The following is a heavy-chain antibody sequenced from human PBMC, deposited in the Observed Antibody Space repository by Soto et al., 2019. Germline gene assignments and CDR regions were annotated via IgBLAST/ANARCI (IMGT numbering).Heavy chain of an antibody. CDR1: GFTFSSYG. D-gene: IGHD6-19*01. CDR3: ARRTRIAVAGPNYYYYYYMDV. CDR2: IWNDGSNK. J-gene: IGHJ6*03. V-gene: IGHV3-33*01. Sequence: QVQLVESGGGVVQPGRSLRLSCAASGFTFSSYGMHWVRQAPGKGLEWVAVIWNDGSNKYYADSVKGRFTISRDNSKNTLYLQMNSLRAEDTAVYYCARRTRIAVAGPNYYYYYYMDVWGKGTTVTVSS.